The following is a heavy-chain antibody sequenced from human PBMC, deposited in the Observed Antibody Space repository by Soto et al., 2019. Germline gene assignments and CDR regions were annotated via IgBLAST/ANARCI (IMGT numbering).Heavy chain of an antibody. CDR1: GFTFSSYG. D-gene: IGHD1-20*01. CDR2: IWYDGSNK. J-gene: IGHJ4*02. V-gene: IGHV3-33*01. Sequence: LRLSCAASGFTFSSYGMHWVRQAPGKGLEWVAVIWYDGSNKYYADSVKGRFTLSRDNSKNTLYLQMNSLRAEDTAVYYCARVLHNWNYGDYWGQGTLVTVSA. CDR3: ARVLHNWNYGDY.